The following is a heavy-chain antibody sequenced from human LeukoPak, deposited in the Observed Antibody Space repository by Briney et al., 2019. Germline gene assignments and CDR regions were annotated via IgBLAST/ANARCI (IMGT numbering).Heavy chain of an antibody. V-gene: IGHV1-69*13. CDR1: GGTFSSYA. CDR3: ARDIVGAAYDAFDI. J-gene: IGHJ3*02. CDR2: IIPTFGTA. D-gene: IGHD1-26*01. Sequence: ASVKVSCKASGGTFSSYAISWVRQAPGQGLEWMGGIIPTFGTANYAQKFQGRVTITADESTSTAYMELSSLRSEDTAVYYCARDIVGAAYDAFDIWGQGTMVTVSS.